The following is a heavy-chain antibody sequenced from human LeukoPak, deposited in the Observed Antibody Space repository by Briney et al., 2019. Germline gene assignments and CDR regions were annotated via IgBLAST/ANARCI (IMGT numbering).Heavy chain of an antibody. CDR3: AREGGMAVAAYFDY. Sequence: ASVKVSCKASGYTFTGYYMHWVRQAPGQGLEWMGWINPNSGGTNYAQKFQGRVTMTRDTSISTAYMGLNSLRSDDTAVYYCAREGGMAVAAYFDYWGQGTLVTVSS. D-gene: IGHD6-19*01. CDR2: INPNSGGT. V-gene: IGHV1-2*02. CDR1: GYTFTGYY. J-gene: IGHJ4*02.